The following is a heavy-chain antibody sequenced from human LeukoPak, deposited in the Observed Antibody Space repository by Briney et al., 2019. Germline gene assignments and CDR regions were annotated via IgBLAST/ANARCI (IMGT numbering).Heavy chain of an antibody. CDR1: GFTFGDYA. V-gene: IGHV3-43D*03. CDR2: INWVGDTT. J-gene: IGHJ4*02. D-gene: IGHD4-17*01. Sequence: GGSLRLSCAASGFTFGDYAVHWVRQAPGKGLQWISSINWVGDTTSYADSVKGRFTISRDNTKSSLYLQMHSLRSEDTALYYCAKDRQYGDYGGGDFFDSWGQGTLVTVSS. CDR3: AKDRQYGDYGGGDFFDS.